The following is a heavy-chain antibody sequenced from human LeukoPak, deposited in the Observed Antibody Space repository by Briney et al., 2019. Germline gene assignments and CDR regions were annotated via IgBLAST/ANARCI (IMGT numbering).Heavy chain of an antibody. CDR2: IYSGGST. Sequence: GGSLRLPCAASGFTVSSNYMSWVRQAPGKGLEWVSIIYSGGSTYYADSVKGRFTISRDNSKNTLYLQMNSLRAEDTAMYYCARTPQLAYWGQGTLVTVSS. D-gene: IGHD3-10*01. CDR3: ARTPQLAY. V-gene: IGHV3-53*01. J-gene: IGHJ4*02. CDR1: GFTVSSNY.